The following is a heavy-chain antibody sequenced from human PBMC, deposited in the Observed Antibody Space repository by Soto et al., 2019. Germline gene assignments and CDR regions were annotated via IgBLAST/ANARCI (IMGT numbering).Heavy chain of an antibody. CDR2: IYPGDSDT. D-gene: IGHD3-22*01. J-gene: IGHJ6*02. CDR3: ARHHITGYDRLPYGMDV. CDR1: GYSFTSYW. Sequence: PGESLKISCKGSGYSFTSYWIGWVRQMPGKGLEWMGIIYPGDSDTRYSPSFQGQVTISADKSISTAYLQWSSLKASDTAMYYCARHHITGYDRLPYGMDVWGQGTTVTVSS. V-gene: IGHV5-51*01.